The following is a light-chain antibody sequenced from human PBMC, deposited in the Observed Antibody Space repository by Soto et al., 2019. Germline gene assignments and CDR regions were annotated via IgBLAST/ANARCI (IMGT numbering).Light chain of an antibody. CDR3: QQYNSYRA. CDR2: KAS. Sequence: DIPRTHSPSTLSASVGDRLTITGRASESIDSWLAWHQQKPGSAPKLLISKASSLESGVPSRFSGSGFGTEFTLTISSLQPDDFATYYCQQYNSYRAFGQGTKVDIK. CDR1: ESIDSW. J-gene: IGKJ1*01. V-gene: IGKV1-5*03.